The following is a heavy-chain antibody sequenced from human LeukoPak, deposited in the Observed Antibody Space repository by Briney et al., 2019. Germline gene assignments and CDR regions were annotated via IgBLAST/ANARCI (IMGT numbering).Heavy chain of an antibody. CDR1: GFTFSSYA. J-gene: IGHJ4*02. D-gene: IGHD1-1*01. Sequence: GGSLRLSCAASGFTFSSYAMSWVRQAPGKGLEWVSAIIGSGGSTYYADSVRGRFTISRDNSKNTLYLQMNSLRAEDTAVYYCAKARYRSYYFDYWGQGTLVTASS. CDR2: IIGSGGST. CDR3: AKARYRSYYFDY. V-gene: IGHV3-23*01.